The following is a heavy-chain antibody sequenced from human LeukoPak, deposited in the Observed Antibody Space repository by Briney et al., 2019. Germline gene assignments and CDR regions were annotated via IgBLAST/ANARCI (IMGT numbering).Heavy chain of an antibody. J-gene: IGHJ6*02. CDR1: GYTFTNYY. D-gene: IGHD3-10*01. Sequence: ASVKVSRKASGYTFTNYYLHWVRQAPGQGLAWMGIINPSGDTTRYVEKFQGRVTMTRDTSASTVYMELSSLRSEDTAVYYCARGGYSESFYNPRSYGMDVWGQGTTVIVSS. V-gene: IGHV1-46*01. CDR3: ARGGYSESFYNPRSYGMDV. CDR2: INPSGDTT.